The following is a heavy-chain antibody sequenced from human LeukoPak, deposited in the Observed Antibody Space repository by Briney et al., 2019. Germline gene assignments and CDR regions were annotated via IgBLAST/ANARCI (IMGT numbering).Heavy chain of an antibody. CDR3: ARDPREVYYGMDA. CDR1: GYTFTGYY. CDR2: INPNSGST. J-gene: IGHJ6*02. V-gene: IGHV1-2*02. Sequence: ASVKVSCKASGYTFTGYYMHWVRQAPGQGLEWMGWINPNSGSTNYAQKFQGRVTMTRDTSISTAYMELSRLRSDDTAVYYCARDPREVYYGMDAWGQGTTVTVSS.